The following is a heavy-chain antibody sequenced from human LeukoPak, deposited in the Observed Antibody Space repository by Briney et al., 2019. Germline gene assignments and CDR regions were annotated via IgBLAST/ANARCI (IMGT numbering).Heavy chain of an antibody. V-gene: IGHV3-30*02. J-gene: IGHJ4*02. Sequence: GGSLRLSCAASGFTFSSYGMHWVRQAPGKGLEWVAFIRYDGSNKYYADSVKGRFTISRDNSKNTLYLQMNSLRAEDTAVYYCAKGNLYYYDSSGYYYLFEYWGQGTLVTVSS. D-gene: IGHD3-22*01. CDR3: AKGNLYYYDSSGYYYLFEY. CDR2: IRYDGSNK. CDR1: GFTFSSYG.